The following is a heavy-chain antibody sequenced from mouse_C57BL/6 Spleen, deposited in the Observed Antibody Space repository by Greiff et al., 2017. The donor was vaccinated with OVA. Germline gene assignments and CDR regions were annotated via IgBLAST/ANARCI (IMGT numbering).Heavy chain of an antibody. Sequence: QVQLQQPGAELVKPGASVKISCKASGYAFSSYWMNWVKQRPGKGLEWIGQIYPGDGDTNYNGKFKGKATLTADKSSSTAYMQLSSLTSEDSAVYLCASGGYYDAMDDWGKGTSVTVSS. CDR1: GYAFSSYW. CDR2: IYPGDGDT. CDR3: ASGGYYDAMDD. J-gene: IGHJ4*01. D-gene: IGHD2-2*01. V-gene: IGHV1-80*01.